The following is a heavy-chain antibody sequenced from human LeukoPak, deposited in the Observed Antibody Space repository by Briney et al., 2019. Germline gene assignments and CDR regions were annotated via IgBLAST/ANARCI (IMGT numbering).Heavy chain of an antibody. D-gene: IGHD3-22*01. Sequence: PETLSLTCTVSGGSISSYYWSWIRQPPGKGLEWIGYIYYSGSTNYNPSLKSRVTISVDTSKNQFSLKLSSVTAADTAVYYCTRAQADSSGYYPYYFDYWGQGTLVTVSS. CDR1: GGSISSYY. J-gene: IGHJ4*02. CDR2: IYYSGST. CDR3: TRAQADSSGYYPYYFDY. V-gene: IGHV4-59*01.